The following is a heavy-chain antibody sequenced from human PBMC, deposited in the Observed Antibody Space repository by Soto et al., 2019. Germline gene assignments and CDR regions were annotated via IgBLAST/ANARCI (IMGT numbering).Heavy chain of an antibody. Sequence: GGSLRLSCVASGFSFSNYAMHWVRQAPGKGLEYVSAISNNGVSTYYANSVKGRFIISRDNSKNTLYLQMSSLRAQEMAVYYCARGRPYQLPSDFDYWGQGTLVTVSS. V-gene: IGHV3-64*01. CDR1: GFSFSNYA. CDR2: ISNNGVST. CDR3: ARGRPYQLPSDFDY. J-gene: IGHJ4*02. D-gene: IGHD2-2*01.